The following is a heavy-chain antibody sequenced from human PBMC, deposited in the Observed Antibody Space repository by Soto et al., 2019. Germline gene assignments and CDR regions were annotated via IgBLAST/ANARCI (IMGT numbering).Heavy chain of an antibody. CDR1: GFTFSSYE. D-gene: IGHD2-15*01. J-gene: IGHJ6*02. CDR2: ISSSGSTI. Sequence: GGSLRLSCAASGFTFSSYEMNWVRQAPGKGLEWVSYISSSGSTIYYADSVKGRFTISRDNAKNSLYLQMNSLRAEDTAVYYCARGWRDYYYYYGMDVWGQGTTVTVSS. V-gene: IGHV3-48*03. CDR3: ARGWRDYYYYYGMDV.